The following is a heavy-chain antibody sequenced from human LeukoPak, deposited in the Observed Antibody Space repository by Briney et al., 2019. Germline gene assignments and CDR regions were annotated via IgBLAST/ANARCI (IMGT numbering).Heavy chain of an antibody. CDR1: GAFISSSSYY. D-gene: IGHD3-10*01. V-gene: IGHV4-39*01. J-gene: IGHJ5*02. CDR3: ARQDLWFGELSGWFDP. Sequence: KPSQTLSLTCTVAGAFISSSSYYWGWLRQPPGKGLQWIVSISSTCTPYYTPSLKTRVTISVDTSKNQFSLKLSSVTAADTAVYYCARQDLWFGELSGWFDPWGQGTLVTVSS. CDR2: ISSTCTP.